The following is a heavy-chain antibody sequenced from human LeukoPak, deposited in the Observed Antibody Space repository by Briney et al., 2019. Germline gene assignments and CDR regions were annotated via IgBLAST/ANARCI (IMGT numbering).Heavy chain of an antibody. CDR2: INRYNGKT. Sequence: ASVKVSCKVSGSRSTSYGINWVRQAPGQGLEWVGWINRYNGKTKYGQKFQGRVTMTTDTSTSTTYMELRSQRSDDTAVYYCARDLGVTTKDPFEYWGQGTLVTVPS. V-gene: IGHV1-18*01. J-gene: IGHJ4*02. D-gene: IGHD4-11*01. CDR3: ARDLGVTTKDPFEY. CDR1: GSRSTSYG.